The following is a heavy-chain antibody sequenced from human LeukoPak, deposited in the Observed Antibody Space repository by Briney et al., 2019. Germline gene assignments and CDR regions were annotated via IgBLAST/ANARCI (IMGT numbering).Heavy chain of an antibody. J-gene: IGHJ4*02. CDR1: GGSISSYY. V-gene: IGHV4-59*01. CDR3: ARAMTTVTTWRFYYFDY. CDR2: IYYSGST. D-gene: IGHD4-17*01. Sequence: SETLSLTCTVSGGSISSYYWSWIRQPPGKGLEWIGYIYYSGSTNYNPSLKSRVTISVDTSKNQSSLKLSSVTAADTAVYYCARAMTTVTTWRFYYFDYWGQGTLVTVSS.